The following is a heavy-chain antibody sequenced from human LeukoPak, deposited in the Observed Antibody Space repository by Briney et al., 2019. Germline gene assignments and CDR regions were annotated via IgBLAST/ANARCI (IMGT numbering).Heavy chain of an antibody. Sequence: ASVKVSCKASGYTFTSYAMHWVRQAPGQRLEWMGWINAGNGNTKYSQKFQGRVTITRDTSASTAYMELSSLRSEDTAVYYCARGIWASGSHPNWFDPWGQGTLVTVSS. V-gene: IGHV1-3*01. CDR2: INAGNGNT. CDR1: GYTFTSYA. D-gene: IGHD1-26*01. CDR3: ARGIWASGSHPNWFDP. J-gene: IGHJ5*02.